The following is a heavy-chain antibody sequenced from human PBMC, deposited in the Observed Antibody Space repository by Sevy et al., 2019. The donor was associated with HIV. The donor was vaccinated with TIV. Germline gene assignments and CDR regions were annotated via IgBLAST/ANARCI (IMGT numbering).Heavy chain of an antibody. CDR3: ARGGPNQHQLDYFDY. J-gene: IGHJ4*02. Sequence: HSETLSLTCTVSGVSISNYYWAWIRQPPGKGLECVGFSGSTNYNPSLKSRVTTSVETSKNHFSLKLSSVTVADTAIYYCARGGPNQHQLDYFDYWGQGTLVTVSS. D-gene: IGHD6-13*01. CDR1: GVSISNYY. V-gene: IGHV4-59*01. CDR2: SGST.